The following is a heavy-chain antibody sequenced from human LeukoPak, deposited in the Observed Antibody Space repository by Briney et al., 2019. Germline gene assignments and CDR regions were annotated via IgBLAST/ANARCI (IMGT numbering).Heavy chain of an antibody. J-gene: IGHJ4*02. CDR2: ISYDGSNK. CDR1: GFTFSSYA. V-gene: IGHV3-30-3*01. CDR3: ARGSSDIVVVPAAMIEYFDY. D-gene: IGHD2-2*01. Sequence: GRSLRLSCAASGFTFSSYAMHWVRQAPGKGLEWVAVISYDGSNKYYADSVKGRFTISRDNSKNTLYLQMNSLRAGDTAVYYCARGSSDIVVVPAAMIEYFDYWGQGTLVTVSS.